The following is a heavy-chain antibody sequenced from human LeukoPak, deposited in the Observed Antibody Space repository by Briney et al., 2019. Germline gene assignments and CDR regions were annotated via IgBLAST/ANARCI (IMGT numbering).Heavy chain of an antibody. D-gene: IGHD1-1*01. Sequence: SGTLSLTCTVSGYSISTGHYWGWIRQPPGKGLEWIGSVYEGETTYYNPSLKTRLTISVDTSKNQFSLKLSSVTAADTAVYYCASNWSDFDYWGQGILVTVSS. CDR2: VYEGETT. V-gene: IGHV4-38-2*02. CDR3: ASNWSDFDY. CDR1: GYSISTGHY. J-gene: IGHJ4*02.